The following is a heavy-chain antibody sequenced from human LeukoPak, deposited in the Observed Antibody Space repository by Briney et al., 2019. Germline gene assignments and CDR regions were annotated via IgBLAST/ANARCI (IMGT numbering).Heavy chain of an antibody. V-gene: IGHV4-39*01. D-gene: IGHD2-8*01. CDR1: GGSISNYY. CDR3: AKNGQSGFSFDP. Sequence: PSETLSLTCTVSGGSISNYYWGWIRQPPGKGLEWIGSFYNSGSTYSNPSLKSRVIISVDTSKNQFSLKLSSVTAADTAIYYCAKNGQSGFSFDPWGQGTLVTVSS. J-gene: IGHJ5*02. CDR2: FYNSGST.